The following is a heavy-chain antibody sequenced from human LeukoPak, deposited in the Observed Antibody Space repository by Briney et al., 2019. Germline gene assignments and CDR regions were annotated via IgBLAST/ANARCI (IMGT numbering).Heavy chain of an antibody. D-gene: IGHD3-9*01. CDR2: INPNSGGT. V-gene: IGHV1-2*02. J-gene: IGHJ3*02. Sequence: ASVKVSCKASGYTFTGYYMHWVRQAPGQGLEWMGWINPNSGGTNYAQKFQGRVTMTRDTSISTAYMELSRLRSDDTAVYYCASFKPYYDILTGYYDDAFDIWGQGTMVTVSS. CDR1: GYTFTGYY. CDR3: ASFKPYYDILTGYYDDAFDI.